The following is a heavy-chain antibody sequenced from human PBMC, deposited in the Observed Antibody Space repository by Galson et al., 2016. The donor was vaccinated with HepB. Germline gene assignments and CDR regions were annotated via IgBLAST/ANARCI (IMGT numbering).Heavy chain of an antibody. Sequence: LSLTCAASGFSFSDYYMSWIRQAPGKGLEWVSYIIGSGSTISYADSVKGRFTISRDNAKNSLFLQMNSLRAEDTAVYFCARGIAAAGWVAFDIWGQGTMVTVSS. V-gene: IGHV3-11*04. CDR1: GFSFSDYY. CDR2: IIGSGSTI. D-gene: IGHD6-13*01. J-gene: IGHJ3*02. CDR3: ARGIAAAGWVAFDI.